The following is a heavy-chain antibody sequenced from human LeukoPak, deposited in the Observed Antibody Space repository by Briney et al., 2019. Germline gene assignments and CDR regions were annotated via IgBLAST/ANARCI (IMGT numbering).Heavy chain of an antibody. Sequence: PSETLSLTCTVSGGSISSSSYYWGWIRQPPGKGLEWIGYIYYSGSTNYNPSLKSRVTISVDTSKNQFSLKLSSVTAADTAVYYCASWGSGYSYGYFDYWGQGTLVTVSS. V-gene: IGHV4-61*05. CDR2: IYYSGST. CDR3: ASWGSGYSYGYFDY. D-gene: IGHD5-18*01. J-gene: IGHJ4*02. CDR1: GGSISSSSYY.